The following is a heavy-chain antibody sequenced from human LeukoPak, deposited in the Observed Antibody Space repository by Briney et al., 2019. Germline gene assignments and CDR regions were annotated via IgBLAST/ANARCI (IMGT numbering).Heavy chain of an antibody. J-gene: IGHJ3*02. CDR3: AKQGYYDFWSGREGDAFDI. D-gene: IGHD3-3*01. V-gene: IGHV3-7*03. CDR2: IKQDGSEK. Sequence: GGSLTLSCAASGFTFSSYWMSWVRQAPGKGLEWVGNIKQDGSEKYYADSVKGRFNITRDNAKNSLYLQMNSLRAEDMALYYCAKQGYYDFWSGREGDAFDIWGQGTMVTVSS. CDR1: GFTFSSYW.